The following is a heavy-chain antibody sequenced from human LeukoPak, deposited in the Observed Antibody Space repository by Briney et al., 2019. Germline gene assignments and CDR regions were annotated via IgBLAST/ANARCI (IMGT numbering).Heavy chain of an antibody. CDR1: GASLSSGGYY. V-gene: IGHV4-31*03. CDR2: IHYSEST. J-gene: IGHJ4*02. CDR3: AGVTSSSVHFDY. D-gene: IGHD2-21*02. Sequence: SETLSLTCTVSGASLSSGGYYWSWIRRHPGKGLEWIGYIHYSESTNYNPSLKSRLTMSIDTSKDQFSLNLSSVTAADTAVYYCAGVTSSSVHFDYWGQGTLVTVSS.